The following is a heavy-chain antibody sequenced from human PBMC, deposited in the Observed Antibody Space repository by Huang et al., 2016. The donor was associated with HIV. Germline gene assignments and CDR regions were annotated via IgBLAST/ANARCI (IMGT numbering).Heavy chain of an antibody. D-gene: IGHD2-15*01. Sequence: EVQLVQSGAEVKRPGESLKISCKGSRYNFAGYWIGWVRQMPGKGLEWMGSIYFDESDASDSPSLQGQVTISADTSLYSSYLQWTSLRAADTAIFYCARRRRGGFDIWGQGTLVTVSS. CDR3: ARRRRGGFDI. CDR2: IYFDESDA. V-gene: IGHV5-51*03. CDR1: RYNFAGYW. J-gene: IGHJ3*02.